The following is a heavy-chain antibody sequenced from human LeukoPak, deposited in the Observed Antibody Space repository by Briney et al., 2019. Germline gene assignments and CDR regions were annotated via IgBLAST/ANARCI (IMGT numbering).Heavy chain of an antibody. J-gene: IGHJ6*02. CDR2: IRSKTDGGTT. CDR3: STGLKGYGDYLGVYGMDV. Sequence: PGGSLRLSCAASGFTFSNAWMDWVRQAPGKGLEWVGRIRSKTDGGTTDYAAPVKGRSTISRDDLKNTLYLQMNSLKTEDTAVYYCSTGLKGYGDYLGVYGMDVWGQGTTVTVSS. V-gene: IGHV3-15*01. CDR1: GFTFSNAW. D-gene: IGHD4-17*01.